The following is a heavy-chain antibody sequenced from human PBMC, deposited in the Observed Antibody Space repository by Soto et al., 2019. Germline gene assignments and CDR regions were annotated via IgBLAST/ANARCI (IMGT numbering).Heavy chain of an antibody. CDR3: ARGRGDGYNQHWYFDL. Sequence: QVHLQQWGAGLLKPSETLSLTCAVYGGSFSGYYWSWIRQPPGKGLEWIGEINHSGSTNYNPSLKIRGSISVGTSNNQFSLKLSSVTAADTAVYYCARGRGDGYNQHWYFDLWGRGTLVTVSS. D-gene: IGHD3-10*01. CDR1: GGSFSGYY. J-gene: IGHJ2*01. V-gene: IGHV4-34*01. CDR2: INHSGST.